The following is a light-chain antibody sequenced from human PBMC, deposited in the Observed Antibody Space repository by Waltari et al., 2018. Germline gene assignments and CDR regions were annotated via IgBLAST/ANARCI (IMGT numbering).Light chain of an antibody. V-gene: IGKV4-1*01. CDR1: QRLSSSPSSRID. CDR3: QNHYTNPYT. J-gene: IGKJ2*01. Sequence: DIVMTQSPDSLAVSLGERATINCKSSQRLSSSPSSRIDLSWYQQKPGQPPKVLISWAATRESGFPDRFSGSGSGTDFTLTISSLQAEDVAVYYCQNHYTNPYTFGQGTKLEIK. CDR2: WAA.